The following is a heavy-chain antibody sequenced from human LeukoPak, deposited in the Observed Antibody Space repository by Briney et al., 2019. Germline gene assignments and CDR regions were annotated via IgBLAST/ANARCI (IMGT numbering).Heavy chain of an antibody. Sequence: SQTLSLTCAISGGSVSSNSAAWNWIRQSPSRGLEWLGRTYYRSKWYNDYAVSVKSRITINADTSKNQFFLQLNSVTPEDTAVYYCTSRKAVAGYYFDYWGQGTLVTVSS. CDR3: TSRKAVAGYYFDY. J-gene: IGHJ4*02. CDR2: TYYRSKWYN. D-gene: IGHD6-19*01. V-gene: IGHV6-1*01. CDR1: GGSVSSNSAA.